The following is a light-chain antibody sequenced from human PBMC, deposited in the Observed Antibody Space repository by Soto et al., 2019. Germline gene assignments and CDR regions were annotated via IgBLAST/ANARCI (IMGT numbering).Light chain of an antibody. CDR2: EAN. CDR3: SSYAGSNNWV. V-gene: IGLV2-8*01. Sequence: QSALTQPPSASGSPGQSVTISCTGTSSDVGGYKSVSWYQQHPGKAPNLMIYEANKRPSGVPDRFSDSKSDNTASLTVSGLQAEDDADYYCSSYAGSNNWVFGGGTKLTVL. CDR1: SSDVGGYKS. J-gene: IGLJ2*01.